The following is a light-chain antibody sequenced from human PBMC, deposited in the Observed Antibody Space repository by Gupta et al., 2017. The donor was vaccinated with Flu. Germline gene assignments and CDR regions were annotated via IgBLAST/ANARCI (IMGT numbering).Light chain of an antibody. CDR3: CSYAGTNTFWV. CDR1: SSDVGGYNY. CDR2: EVT. J-gene: IGLJ3*02. V-gene: IGLV2-11*01. Sequence: VTISCTGTSSDVGGYNYVSWYQQHPGQAPKLMIYEVTRRPSGVPDRFSGSKSGNTASLIISGLQPDDESDYYCCSYAGTNTFWVFGGGTKLTVL.